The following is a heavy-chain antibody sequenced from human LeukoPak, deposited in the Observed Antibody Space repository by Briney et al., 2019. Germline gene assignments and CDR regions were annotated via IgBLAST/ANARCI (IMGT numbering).Heavy chain of an antibody. Sequence: ASVKVSCKTYGYSFSSYVITWVRQAPGQGLEWMGWISGYNGNKNYAQKFQGRVSMTTDTSTNTAYMEMRSLRSDDTAVYYCAKDRYYGSGSRLFDYWGQGILVTVSS. CDR3: AKDRYYGSGSRLFDY. CDR1: GYSFSSYV. V-gene: IGHV1-18*01. CDR2: ISGYNGNK. D-gene: IGHD3-10*01. J-gene: IGHJ4*02.